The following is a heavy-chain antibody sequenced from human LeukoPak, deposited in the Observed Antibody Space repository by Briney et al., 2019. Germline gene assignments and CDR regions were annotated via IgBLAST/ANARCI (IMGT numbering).Heavy chain of an antibody. CDR3: ASNRGVVVPAAMIGNYYYGMDV. CDR1: GGTFSSYA. Sequence: SVKVSCKASGGTFSSYAISWVRQAPGQGLEWMGGIIPIFGTANYAQKFQGRVTITADESTSTAYMELSSLRSEDTAVYYCASNRGVVVPAAMIGNYYYGMDVWGQGTTVTVSS. CDR2: IIPIFGTA. V-gene: IGHV1-69*01. J-gene: IGHJ6*02. D-gene: IGHD2-2*01.